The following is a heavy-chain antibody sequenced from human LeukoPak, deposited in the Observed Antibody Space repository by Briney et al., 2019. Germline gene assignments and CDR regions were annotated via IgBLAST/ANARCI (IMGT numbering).Heavy chain of an antibody. CDR2: IYVEDSDT. Sequence: GESLKISCKGSGYSFTTNWIGWVRQMPGKGLEWLGVIYVEDSDTRYSPSFQGQVTISADKSISTAYLQWSSLKASDTAMYYCARRRGRYSGDAFDIWGQGTMVTVSS. D-gene: IGHD1-26*01. V-gene: IGHV5-51*01. J-gene: IGHJ3*02. CDR1: GYSFTTNW. CDR3: ARRRGRYSGDAFDI.